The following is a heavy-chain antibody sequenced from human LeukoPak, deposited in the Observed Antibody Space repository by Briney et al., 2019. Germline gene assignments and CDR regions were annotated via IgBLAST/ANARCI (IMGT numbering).Heavy chain of an antibody. Sequence: PGGSLRLSCAASGFTVSSNYMSWVRQAPGKGLEWVSVIYSGGSTYYADSVKGRFTISRDNSKNTLYLQMNSLRAEDTAVYYCAKDGYSGYDSYCFDYWGQGTLVTVSS. CDR1: GFTVSSNY. V-gene: IGHV3-53*05. CDR2: IYSGGST. CDR3: AKDGYSGYDSYCFDY. J-gene: IGHJ4*02. D-gene: IGHD5-12*01.